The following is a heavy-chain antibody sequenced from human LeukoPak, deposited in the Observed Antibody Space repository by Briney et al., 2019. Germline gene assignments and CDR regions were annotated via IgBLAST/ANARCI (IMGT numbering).Heavy chain of an antibody. CDR1: GFTFSSYS. Sequence: GGSLRLSCAASGFTFSSYSMNWVRQAPGKGLEWVANINEAGSEKPYVDSVKGRFTISRDNAKNSLYLQMNSLRVDDTAVYYWARDYFVDGSNSRIFFDSWGQGTLVTVSS. CDR3: ARDYFVDGSNSRIFFDS. D-gene: IGHD5-24*01. J-gene: IGHJ4*02. CDR2: INEAGSEK. V-gene: IGHV3-7*01.